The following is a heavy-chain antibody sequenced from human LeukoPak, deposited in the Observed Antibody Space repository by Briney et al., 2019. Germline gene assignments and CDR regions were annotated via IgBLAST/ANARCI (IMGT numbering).Heavy chain of an antibody. V-gene: IGHV4-59*10. Sequence: SETLSLTCAVYGGSFSGYYWSWIRQPAGKGLEWIGRIYISGSGSTNYNPSLKSRVTMSVDTSKNQFSLKLSSVTAADTAVYYCARASAMVIIWGQGTLVTVSS. CDR3: ARASAMVII. J-gene: IGHJ4*02. D-gene: IGHD5-18*01. CDR2: IYISGSGST. CDR1: GGSFSGYY.